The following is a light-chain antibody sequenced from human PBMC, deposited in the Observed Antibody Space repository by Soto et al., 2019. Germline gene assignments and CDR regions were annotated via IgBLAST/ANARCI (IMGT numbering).Light chain of an antibody. V-gene: IGKV3-20*01. CDR3: QQYDTSLWAYT. J-gene: IGKJ2*01. Sequence: ELVLTQSPVTLSLSPGERATLSCRASEIVTSSYLAWYQQKPGQPPRLLIYGASDRAAGIPDRFSGSGSVTDFTLTISRLEPADFAVYYCQQYDTSLWAYTFGQGTKLEIK. CDR1: EIVTSSY. CDR2: GAS.